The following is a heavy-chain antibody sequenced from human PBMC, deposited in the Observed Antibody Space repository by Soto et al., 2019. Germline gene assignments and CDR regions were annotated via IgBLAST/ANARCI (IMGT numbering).Heavy chain of an antibody. J-gene: IGHJ4*02. D-gene: IGHD6-13*01. V-gene: IGHV1-3*01. CDR1: GYTFTSYA. Sequence: QVQLVQSGAEVKKPGASVKVSCKASGYTFTSYAMHWVRQAPGQRLDWMGWINAGNGNTKYSQKFQGRVTITRDTSASTAFMELSSLRSEDTAVYYCARGPSSSWTGDYWGQGTLVTVSS. CDR2: INAGNGNT. CDR3: ARGPSSSWTGDY.